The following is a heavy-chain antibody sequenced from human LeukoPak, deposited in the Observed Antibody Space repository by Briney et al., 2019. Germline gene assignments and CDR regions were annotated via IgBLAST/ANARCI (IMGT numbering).Heavy chain of an antibody. V-gene: IGHV1-69*05. D-gene: IGHD3-3*01. Sequence: SVKVSCKASGGTFSSYAISWVRQAPGQGLEWMGRIIPIFGTANYAQKFQGRVTITTDESTSTAYMELSSLRSEDTAVYYCARATLRFFCYFDYWGQGTLVTVSS. CDR2: IIPIFGTA. CDR1: GGTFSSYA. CDR3: ARATLRFFCYFDY. J-gene: IGHJ4*02.